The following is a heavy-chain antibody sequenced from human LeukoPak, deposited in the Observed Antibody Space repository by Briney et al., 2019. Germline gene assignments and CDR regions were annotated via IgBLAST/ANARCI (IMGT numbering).Heavy chain of an antibody. J-gene: IGHJ4*02. D-gene: IGHD2-2*01. CDR3: AKNIVVVPAATGDY. V-gene: IGHV3-23*01. Sequence: GGSLRLSCAASGFTVSSNYMSWVRQAPGKGLEWVSVISGSGGSTYYADSVKGRFTISRDNSKNTLYLQMNSLRAEDTAVYYCAKNIVVVPAATGDYWGQGTLVTVSS. CDR1: GFTVSSNY. CDR2: ISGSGGST.